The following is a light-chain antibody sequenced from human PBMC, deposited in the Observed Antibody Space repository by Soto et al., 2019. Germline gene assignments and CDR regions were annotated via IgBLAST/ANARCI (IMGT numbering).Light chain of an antibody. Sequence: EIVLTQSPCTLSWSPVERSTLSCRASQSINSNYLAWYQLKPGQAPRLLIYGASIRATAIPDRFSGSVSGTDFTLTISRLDPEDFAVYFCQQYGTSPRTFGQGTKVDIK. CDR2: GAS. V-gene: IGKV3-20*01. CDR3: QQYGTSPRT. CDR1: QSINSNY. J-gene: IGKJ1*01.